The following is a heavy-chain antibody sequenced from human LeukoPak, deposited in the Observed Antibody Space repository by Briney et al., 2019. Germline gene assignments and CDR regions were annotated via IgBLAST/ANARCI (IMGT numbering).Heavy chain of an antibody. CDR3: ARQGVATAIDY. CDR1: GGSISSSSDY. D-gene: IGHD2-21*02. Sequence: SETLSLTCTVSGGSISSSSDYWGWIRQPPGKGLEWIGSIYYSGNTYYNPSLKSRVTISVDTSKKQFSLKLSSVTAADTAVYYCARQGVATAIDYWGQGTLVTVSS. CDR2: IYYSGNT. J-gene: IGHJ4*02. V-gene: IGHV4-39*01.